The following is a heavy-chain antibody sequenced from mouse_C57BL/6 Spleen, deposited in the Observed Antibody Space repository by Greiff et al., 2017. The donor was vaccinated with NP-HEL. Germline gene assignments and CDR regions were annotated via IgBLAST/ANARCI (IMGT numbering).Heavy chain of an antibody. J-gene: IGHJ4*01. Sequence: EVMLVESGGGLVQPKGSLQLSCAASGFSFNTYAMNWVRQAPGKGLEWVARIRSKSNNYATYYADSVKDRFTISRDDSESMLYLQMNNLKTEDTAMYYCVRQSFYDGAMDYWGQGTSVTVSS. V-gene: IGHV10-1*01. D-gene: IGHD2-12*01. CDR1: GFSFNTYA. CDR3: VRQSFYDGAMDY. CDR2: IRSKSNNYAT.